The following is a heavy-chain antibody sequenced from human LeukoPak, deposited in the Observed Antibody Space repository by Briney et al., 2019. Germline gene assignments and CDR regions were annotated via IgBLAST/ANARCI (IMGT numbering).Heavy chain of an antibody. CDR3: ASSRFGALQGLFDY. V-gene: IGHV3-23*01. J-gene: IGHJ4*02. D-gene: IGHD3-10*01. CDR1: GFTFSSYA. CDR2: ISGSGGST. Sequence: GGSLRLSCAASGFTFSSYAMSWVRRAPGKGLEWVSAISGSGGSTYYADSVKGRFTISRDNSKNTLYLQMNSLRAEDTAVYYCASSRFGALQGLFDYWGQGTLVAVSS.